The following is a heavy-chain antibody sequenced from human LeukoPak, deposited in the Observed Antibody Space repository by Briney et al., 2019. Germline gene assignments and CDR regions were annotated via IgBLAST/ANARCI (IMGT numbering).Heavy chain of an antibody. CDR1: GFTFSSYA. V-gene: IGHV3-64D*06. J-gene: IGHJ6*02. CDR2: ISSNGGST. CDR3: VKGMEDYDILTGVLDV. Sequence: GGSLRLSCSASGFTFSSYAMHWVRQAPGKGPEYVSAISSNGGSTYYADSVKGRFTISRDNSKNTLYLQMSSLRAEDTAVYYCVKGMEDYDILTGVLDVWGQGTTVTVSS. D-gene: IGHD3-9*01.